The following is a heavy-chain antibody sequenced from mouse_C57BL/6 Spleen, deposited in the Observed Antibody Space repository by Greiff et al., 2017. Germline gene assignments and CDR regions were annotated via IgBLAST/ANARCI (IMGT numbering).Heavy chain of an antibody. CDR3: AREEGNYGYFDD. CDR2: ISDGGSYT. D-gene: IGHD2-1*01. CDR1: GFTFSSYA. J-gene: IGHJ1*03. V-gene: IGHV5-4*01. Sequence: EVMLVESGGGLVKPGGSLKLSCAASGFTFSSYAMSWVRQTPEKRLEWVATISDGGSYTYYTDNVKGRFTISRDNAKNNLYLQMSHLKSEDTAMYYCAREEGNYGYFDDWGTGTTVTVSS.